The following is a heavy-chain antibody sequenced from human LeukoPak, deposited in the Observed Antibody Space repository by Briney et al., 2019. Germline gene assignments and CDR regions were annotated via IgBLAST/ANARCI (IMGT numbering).Heavy chain of an antibody. CDR2: ISGSGGST. D-gene: IGHD2-2*01. J-gene: IGHJ6*02. Sequence: GGSLRLSCAASGFTFSSYAMSWVRQAPGKGLEWVSAISGSGGSTYYADSVKGRFTISRDNSKNTLYLQMNSLRAEDTAVYYCAKDKPPGYCSSTSCSAQVDYYYYGMDVWGQGTTVTVSS. V-gene: IGHV3-23*01. CDR3: AKDKPPGYCSSTSCSAQVDYYYYGMDV. CDR1: GFTFSSYA.